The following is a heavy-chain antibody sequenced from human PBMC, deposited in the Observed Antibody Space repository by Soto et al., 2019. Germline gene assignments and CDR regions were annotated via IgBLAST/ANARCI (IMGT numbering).Heavy chain of an antibody. J-gene: IGHJ6*02. D-gene: IGHD6-6*01. V-gene: IGHV4-31*03. CDR1: GGSISSGGYY. CDR2: NYYSGIT. Sequence: QVQLQESGPGLVKPSQTLSLTCTVSGGSISSGGYYWTWIRQHPGKGLEWIGYNYYSGITYYNPSLKSRVTISLDTSKNQFSLKLSSVTAADTAVYYCARGSSIAGLYYGMDVWGQRTTVTVSS. CDR3: ARGSSIAGLYYGMDV.